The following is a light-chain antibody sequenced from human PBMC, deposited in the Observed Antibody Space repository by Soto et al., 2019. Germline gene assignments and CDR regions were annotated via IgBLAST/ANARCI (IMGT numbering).Light chain of an antibody. CDR2: DVT. CDR1: SSDIGDSNF. J-gene: IGLJ1*01. Sequence: QSALTQPASVSGSPGQSITFSCTGTSSDIGDSNFVSWYQQHPGKAPKLMIYDVTERPSGVSYRFSGSKSGNPASLTISGLPAEDEAEYYCSSYINSNPPFVFGTGTKLTVL. V-gene: IGLV2-14*03. CDR3: SSYINSNPPFV.